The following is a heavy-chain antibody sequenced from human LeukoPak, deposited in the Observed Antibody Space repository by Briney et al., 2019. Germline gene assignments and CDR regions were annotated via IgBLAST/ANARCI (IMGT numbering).Heavy chain of an antibody. Sequence: SETLSLTCTVSGASISGSGYYWGWVRQAPGKGLVWIGSIYHSGSTYYNPFLKSRVTISVDTSRNQFSVRLISVTAADTAVYYCARGPYYFDSWGQGTLVTASS. CDR2: IYHSGST. CDR1: GASISGSGYY. V-gene: IGHV4-39*07. CDR3: ARGPYYFDS. J-gene: IGHJ4*02.